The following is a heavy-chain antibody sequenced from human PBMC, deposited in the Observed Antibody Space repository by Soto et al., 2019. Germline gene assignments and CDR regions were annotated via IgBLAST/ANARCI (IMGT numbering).Heavy chain of an antibody. CDR2: INYSGST. CDR1: GGSFNSYY. D-gene: IGHD6-13*01. J-gene: IGHJ5*02. Sequence: QVQLQQWGAGLLKPSETLSLTCAVYGGSFNSYYWSWIRQPPGKGLEWIGGINYSGSTNYNPSLKSRATITVDTSKNQFSLKLSSATAADTAVYYCARGHKQQRVRSGGWFDPRGQGTLVTVST. CDR3: ARGHKQQRVRSGGWFDP. V-gene: IGHV4-34*01.